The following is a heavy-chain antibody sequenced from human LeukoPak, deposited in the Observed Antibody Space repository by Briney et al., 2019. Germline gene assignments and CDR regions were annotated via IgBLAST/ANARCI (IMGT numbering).Heavy chain of an antibody. J-gene: IGHJ4*02. CDR1: GGSISSYY. D-gene: IGHD6-13*01. V-gene: IGHV4-59*01. Sequence: ASETLSLTCTVSGGSISSYYWSWIRQPPGKGLEWIGYIYYSGSTNYNPSLKSRVTISVDTSKNQFSLKLSSVTAADTTVYYCARVYSSSWYDPYYFDYWGQGTLVTVPS. CDR2: IYYSGST. CDR3: ARVYSSSWYDPYYFDY.